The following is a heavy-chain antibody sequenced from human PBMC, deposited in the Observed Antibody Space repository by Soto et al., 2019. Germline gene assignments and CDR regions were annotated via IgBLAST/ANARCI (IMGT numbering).Heavy chain of an antibody. J-gene: IGHJ6*02. CDR1: GGSISSSNW. Sequence: SETLSLTCAVSGGSISSSNWWSWVRQPPGKGLEWIGEIYLSGSTNYNPSLKSRVTISVDKSKNQFSLKLSSVTAADTAVYYCARVNLDYYYYGMDVWGQGTTVTVSS. V-gene: IGHV4-4*02. CDR3: ARVNLDYYYYGMDV. CDR2: IYLSGST.